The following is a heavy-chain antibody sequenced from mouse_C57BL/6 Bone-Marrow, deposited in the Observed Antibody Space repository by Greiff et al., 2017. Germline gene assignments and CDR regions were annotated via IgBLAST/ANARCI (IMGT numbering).Heavy chain of an antibody. CDR2: IHPSDSDT. J-gene: IGHJ1*03. D-gene: IGHD1-1*01. CDR1: GYTFTSYG. V-gene: IGHV1-74*01. Sequence: VQLQQSGAELARPGASVKLSCKASGYTFTSYGISWVKQRPGQGLEWIGRIHPSDSDTNYNQKFKGKATLTVDKSSSTAYMQLSSLTSEDSAVYYCAIKGKFYYYGSSYDWYFDVWGTGTTVTVSS. CDR3: AIKGKFYYYGSSYDWYFDV.